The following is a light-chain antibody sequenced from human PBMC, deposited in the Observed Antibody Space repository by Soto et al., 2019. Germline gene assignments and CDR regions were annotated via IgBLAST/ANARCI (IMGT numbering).Light chain of an antibody. CDR2: DVT. CDR1: SSDVGGYNY. J-gene: IGLJ2*01. Sequence: QSALTQPGSVSGSPGQSVTISCTGTSSDVGGYNYVSWYQQQPGKAPRLMIYDVTKRPSGVPDRFSGSKSGNTASLTISGLQAEDEADYYCCSYAGSYTMVFGGGTKLTVL. V-gene: IGLV2-11*01. CDR3: CSYAGSYTMV.